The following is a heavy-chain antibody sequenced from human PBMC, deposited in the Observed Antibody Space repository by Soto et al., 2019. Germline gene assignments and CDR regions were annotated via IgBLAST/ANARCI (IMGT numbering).Heavy chain of an antibody. CDR2: ISYDGSNK. CDR1: GFTFSSYG. Sequence: QVQLVESGGGVVQPGRSLRLSCAASGFTFSSYGMHWVRQAPGKGLEWVAVISYDGSNKYYADSVKGRFTISRDNSKNTLYLQMNRLRAEDTAVYYGAKDGSENILTGCQDYWGQGTLVTVSS. J-gene: IGHJ4*02. CDR3: AKDGSENILTGCQDY. D-gene: IGHD3-9*01. V-gene: IGHV3-30*18.